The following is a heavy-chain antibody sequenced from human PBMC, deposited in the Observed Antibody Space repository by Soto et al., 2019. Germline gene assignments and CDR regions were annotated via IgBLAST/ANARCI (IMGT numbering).Heavy chain of an antibody. CDR3: VTLQFSRWFY. V-gene: IGHV3-72*01. J-gene: IGHJ4*02. CDR2: TKHKAASYTT. Sequence: GSLRLYCAASVFTLSDHFMEWVRQAPGKGLEWVGRTKHKAASYTTDYAASVNGRFTISRDDSKNSLYLQMNSLKTEDTAMYYCVTLQFSRWFYWGLGTLVTVSS. D-gene: IGHD4-4*01. CDR1: VFTLSDHF.